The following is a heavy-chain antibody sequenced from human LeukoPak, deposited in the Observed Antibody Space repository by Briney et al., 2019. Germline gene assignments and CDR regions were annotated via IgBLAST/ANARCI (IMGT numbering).Heavy chain of an antibody. V-gene: IGHV3-72*01. CDR2: SRNKPNSYST. CDR1: GFIFSDHY. Sequence: GGSLRLSCAASGFIFSDHYMDWVRQAPGKGLEWVARSRNKPNSYSTAYAASVQGRFTISRDESKNSLFLQMNSLITEDTAVYFCARGFHSFDIWGQGTMVTVSS. CDR3: ARGFHSFDI. J-gene: IGHJ3*02.